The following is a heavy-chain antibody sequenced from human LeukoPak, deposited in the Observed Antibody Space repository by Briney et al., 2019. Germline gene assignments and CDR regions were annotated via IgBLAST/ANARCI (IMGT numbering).Heavy chain of an antibody. Sequence: GGSLRLSCEASGFTISIYSMNWVRQTPGKGLEWVSYIRSSGGTKYYADSVKGRFTISRDNAKNSLYVQMNSLRAEDTAVYYCASSTASRAFDMWGQGTMVTVSS. CDR2: IRSSGGTK. D-gene: IGHD3-3*02. CDR3: ASSTASRAFDM. J-gene: IGHJ3*02. CDR1: GFTISIYS. V-gene: IGHV3-48*01.